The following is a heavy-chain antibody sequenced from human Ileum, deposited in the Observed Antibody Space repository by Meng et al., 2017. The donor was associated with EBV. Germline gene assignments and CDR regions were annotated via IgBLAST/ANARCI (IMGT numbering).Heavy chain of an antibody. V-gene: IGHV4-61*01. J-gene: IGHJ4*02. CDR1: GGSVSSGSYS. Sequence: QELGAGLVEPSDAPSLSCSGVGGSVSSGSYSWSWIRQPPGKGLGWIGYSHYTGSSNYNPSLKSRVTISVDTSKNQFSLRLSSVTAADTAVYYCARDRGGYTAVDYWGQGTLVTVSS. CDR3: ARDRGGYTAVDY. D-gene: IGHD5-12*01. CDR2: SHYTGSS.